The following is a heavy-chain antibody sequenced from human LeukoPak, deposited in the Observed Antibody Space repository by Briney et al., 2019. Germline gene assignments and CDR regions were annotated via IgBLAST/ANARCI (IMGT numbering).Heavy chain of an antibody. CDR1: GFTFSSYW. V-gene: IGHV3-74*01. CDR3: ARERAWFGEAGYGMDV. Sequence: GGSLRLSCAASGFTFSSYWMHWVRQAPGKGLVWVSRINSDGSSTSYADSVKGRFTISRDNAKNTLYLQMNSLRAEDTAVYYCARERAWFGEAGYGMDVWGQGTTVTVSS. D-gene: IGHD3-10*01. J-gene: IGHJ6*02. CDR2: INSDGSST.